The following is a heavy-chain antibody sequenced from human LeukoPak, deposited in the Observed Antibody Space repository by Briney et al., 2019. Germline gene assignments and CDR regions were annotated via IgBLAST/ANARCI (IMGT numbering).Heavy chain of an antibody. J-gene: IGHJ6*03. CDR2: INHIGNT. Sequence: KSSETLSLTCGVYGGSFSGYYWTWIRQPPGKGLEWIGEINHIGNTNYNPSLKSRVTMSVDTSKNQFSLKLSSVTAADTAVYYCAREAGYSYGTYYSYYYLDVWDKGTTVNVSS. V-gene: IGHV4-34*01. D-gene: IGHD5-18*01. CDR3: AREAGYSYGTYYSYYYLDV. CDR1: GGSFSGYY.